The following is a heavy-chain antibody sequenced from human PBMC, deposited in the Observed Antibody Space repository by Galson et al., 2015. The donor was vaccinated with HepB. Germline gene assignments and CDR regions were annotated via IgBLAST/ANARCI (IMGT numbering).Heavy chain of an antibody. CDR3: AGQRVYWNAFDI. Sequence: TLSLTCPVSGGSLSSGGYHWSWIRHLSGKGLEWLGNIFYTGTANYMPYLKSRATISVDTSKNQFSLKLTSVTAADTAMYYCAGQRVYWNAFDIWGQGTMLTVSS. V-gene: IGHV4-31*03. CDR1: GGSLSSGGYH. D-gene: IGHD1-1*01. CDR2: IFYTGTA. J-gene: IGHJ3*02.